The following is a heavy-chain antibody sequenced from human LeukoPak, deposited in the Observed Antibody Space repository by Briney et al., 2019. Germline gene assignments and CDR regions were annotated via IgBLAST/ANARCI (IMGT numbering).Heavy chain of an antibody. V-gene: IGHV3-30*02. CDR3: AREGGGSYYFDY. Sequence: PGGSLRLSCAASGFTFSSYGMHWVRQAPGKGLEWVAFIRYDGSNKYYADSVKGRFTISRDNSKNTLYLQMNSLRAEDTAVYYCAREGGGSYYFDYWGQGTLVTVSS. J-gene: IGHJ4*02. CDR2: IRYDGSNK. CDR1: GFTFSSYG. D-gene: IGHD1-26*01.